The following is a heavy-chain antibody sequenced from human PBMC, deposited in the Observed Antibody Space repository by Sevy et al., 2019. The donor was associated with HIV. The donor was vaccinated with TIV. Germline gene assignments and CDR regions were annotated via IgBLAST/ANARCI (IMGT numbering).Heavy chain of an antibody. D-gene: IGHD3-10*02. CDR1: GFTFQTFG. Sequence: GGCLRLSCSAFGFTFQTFGMHWVRQAPGKGPEWLAVISSDGSNQNYADSVKGRFTISRDNSKNLLFLQMNSLIPNDTAVYFCTKESLRGTYIRGDFDHWGQGTLVTVSS. CDR3: TKESLRGTYIRGDFDH. CDR2: ISSDGSNQ. J-gene: IGHJ4*02. V-gene: IGHV3-30*18.